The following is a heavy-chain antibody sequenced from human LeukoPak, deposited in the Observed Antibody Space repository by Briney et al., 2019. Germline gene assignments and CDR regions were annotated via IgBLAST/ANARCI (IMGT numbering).Heavy chain of an antibody. Sequence: PSETLSLTCTVSGGSISSSSYYWGWIRQPPGKGLEWFGNVYFRGSTYYNPSLKSRVTISLDTSTNQFSLKLNSVTAADTAVYYCARHVRASGSGSYAFDIWGQGTMVTVSS. CDR2: VYFRGST. D-gene: IGHD3-10*01. V-gene: IGHV4-39*01. CDR3: ARHVRASGSGSYAFDI. CDR1: GGSISSSSYY. J-gene: IGHJ3*02.